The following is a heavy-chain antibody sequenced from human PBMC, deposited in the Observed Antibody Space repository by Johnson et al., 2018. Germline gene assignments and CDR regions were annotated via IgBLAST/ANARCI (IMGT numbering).Heavy chain of an antibody. CDR2: ISGSGGSI. V-gene: IGHV3-23*04. CDR1: GFTFSSHA. J-gene: IGHJ4*02. CDR3: AKEPYISSTYFDY. D-gene: IGHD6-6*01. Sequence: VQLVQSGGGLVQPGGSLRLSCVASGFTFSSHAMTWVRQAPGKGLEWVSGISGSGGSIHYADSGQGRFTISRDNSRNTLYLQMSSLRDEDTAIYYCAKEPYISSTYFDYWGQGTLVTVSS.